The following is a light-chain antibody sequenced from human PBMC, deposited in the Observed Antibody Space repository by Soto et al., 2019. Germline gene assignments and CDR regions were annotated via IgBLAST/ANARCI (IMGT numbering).Light chain of an antibody. V-gene: IGKV1-12*01. Sequence: DIQMTQSPSFVSASVGDRVTITCRASQDISSRVAWYQQRPGKAPKLLIYEAFSLQRGVPSRFSGSRSGTDFSLTINSLQPEDCAIYYCQQANSFPPWTFGQGTKVEIK. CDR1: QDISSR. J-gene: IGKJ1*01. CDR2: EAF. CDR3: QQANSFPPWT.